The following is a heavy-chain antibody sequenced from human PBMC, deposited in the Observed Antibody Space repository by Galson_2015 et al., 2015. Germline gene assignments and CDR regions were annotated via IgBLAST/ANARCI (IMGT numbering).Heavy chain of an antibody. CDR2: IYPGDSDT. J-gene: IGHJ4*02. D-gene: IGHD6-13*01. Sequence: QSGAEVTKPGESLTISCTDSGYSFARHWLAWVRQMPGEGLEWMGFIYPGDSDTRYSPSFQGQVTISVDKSISTAYLQWSSLKASDTAMYYCASHTSTWYASSFDYWGQGTLVTVSS. CDR3: ASHTSTWYASSFDY. CDR1: GYSFARHW. V-gene: IGHV5-51*01.